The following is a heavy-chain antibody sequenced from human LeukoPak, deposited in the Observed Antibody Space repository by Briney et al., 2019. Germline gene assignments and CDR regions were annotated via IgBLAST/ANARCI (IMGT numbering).Heavy chain of an antibody. D-gene: IGHD6-13*01. CDR3: ARAGRERYTSSWGNWFDP. CDR2: INPSGGST. Sequence: SVKVSCKASGYTFTSYYMHWVRQAPGQGLEWMGIINPSGGSTSYAQKFQGRVTITRNTSISTAYMELSSLRSEDTAVYYCARAGRERYTSSWGNWFDPWGQGTLVTVSS. J-gene: IGHJ5*02. V-gene: IGHV1-46*01. CDR1: GYTFTSYY.